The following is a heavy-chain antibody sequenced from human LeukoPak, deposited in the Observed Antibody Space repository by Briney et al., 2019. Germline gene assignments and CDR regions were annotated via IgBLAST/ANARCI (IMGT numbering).Heavy chain of an antibody. V-gene: IGHV3-30*04. Sequence: PGGSLRLSCAASGFTFSSYAMHWVRQAAGKGLEWVAVISYDGSNKYYADSVKGRFTISRDNAKNSLYLQMNSLRAADTAVYYCATEMVATVADDYWGQGTLVTVSS. CDR1: GFTFSSYA. CDR2: ISYDGSNK. J-gene: IGHJ4*02. D-gene: IGHD5-12*01. CDR3: ATEMVATVADDY.